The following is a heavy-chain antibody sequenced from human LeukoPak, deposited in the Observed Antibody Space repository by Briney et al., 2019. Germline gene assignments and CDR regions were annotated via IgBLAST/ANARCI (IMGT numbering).Heavy chain of an antibody. Sequence: SETLSLTCTVSGGSISGYYWSWIRQPPGKGLEWIGEINHSGSTNYNPSLKSRVTISVDTSKNQFSLKLSSVTAADTAVYYCARHLGYYDFWSGYPDAFDIWGQGTMVTVSS. CDR3: ARHLGYYDFWSGYPDAFDI. CDR2: INHSGST. CDR1: GGSISGYY. V-gene: IGHV4-34*01. D-gene: IGHD3-3*01. J-gene: IGHJ3*02.